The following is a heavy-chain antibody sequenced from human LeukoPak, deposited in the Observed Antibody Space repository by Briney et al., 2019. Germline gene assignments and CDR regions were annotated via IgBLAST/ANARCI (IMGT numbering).Heavy chain of an antibody. CDR1: GFTFSSYW. Sequence: GGSLRLSCVASGFTFSSYWMHWVRQAPGKGLLWVSRINSDGSSTSYADSVKGRFTVSRDNAKNKLYLQMNSLRAEDTAVYYCARAYDSTFPHYYYMDVWGKGTTVTISS. V-gene: IGHV3-74*01. CDR3: ARAYDSTFPHYYYMDV. CDR2: INSDGSST. J-gene: IGHJ6*03. D-gene: IGHD3-22*01.